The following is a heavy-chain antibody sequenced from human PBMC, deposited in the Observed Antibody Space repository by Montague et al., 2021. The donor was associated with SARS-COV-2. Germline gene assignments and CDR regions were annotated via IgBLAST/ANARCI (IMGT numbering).Heavy chain of an antibody. CDR3: ASRTPPSSDDVYLVFDY. V-gene: IGHV3-48*03. CDR1: GIDFGRYE. CDR2: IRGIGSPI. D-gene: IGHD3/OR15-3a*01. Sequence: SLRLSCVASGIDFGRYEMNWVRQAPGKGLEWISFIRGIGSPIYYSDSVKGRFTISRDNAKKSVYLHMNSLRAEDTAIYYCASRTPPSSDDVYLVFDYWGQGTLVTVSS. J-gene: IGHJ4*02.